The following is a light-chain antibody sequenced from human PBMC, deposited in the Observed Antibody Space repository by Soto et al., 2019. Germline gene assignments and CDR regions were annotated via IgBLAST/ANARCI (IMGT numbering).Light chain of an antibody. CDR1: QSLIHSDGDTY. Sequence: DVVMTQSPLSLPVTLGQPASISCRSSQSLIHSDGDTYLNWFQQRPGQSPRRLIYKVSDRDSGVPDRFSGSGSGTDFTLKRSRVEAEDVGIYYCMQGTHWPWTFGQGTEVEIK. J-gene: IGKJ1*01. V-gene: IGKV2-30*02. CDR2: KVS. CDR3: MQGTHWPWT.